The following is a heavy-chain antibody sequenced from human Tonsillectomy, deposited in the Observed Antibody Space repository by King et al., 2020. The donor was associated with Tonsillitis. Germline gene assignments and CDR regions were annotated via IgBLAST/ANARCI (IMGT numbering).Heavy chain of an antibody. CDR1: GGSISSDY. CDR3: ARVLSMVRGAYFDF. D-gene: IGHD3-10*01. V-gene: IGHV4-59*01. Sequence: QVQLQESGPGLVKPSETLSLTCIVSGGSISSDYWSWIRQPPGKGLEWMGYIYYSGSTNYNPPLKSRVTISVDTSKNQFSLKLSSVTAADTAVYYCARVLSMVRGAYFDFWGQGTLVTVSS. J-gene: IGHJ4*02. CDR2: IYYSGST.